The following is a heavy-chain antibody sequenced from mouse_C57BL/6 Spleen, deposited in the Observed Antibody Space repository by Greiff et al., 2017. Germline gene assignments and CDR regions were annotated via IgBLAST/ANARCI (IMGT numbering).Heavy chain of an antibody. CDR1: GFTFSSYA. D-gene: IGHD1-1*01. CDR2: ISDGGSYT. CDR3: AREYYGSSWYFDV. V-gene: IGHV5-4*01. J-gene: IGHJ1*03. Sequence: EVQVVESGGGLVKPGGSLKLSCAASGFTFSSYAMSWVRQTPEQRLEWVATISDGGSYTYYPDNVKGRFTISRDNAKNNLYLQMSHLKSEDTAMYYCAREYYGSSWYFDVWGTGTTVTVSS.